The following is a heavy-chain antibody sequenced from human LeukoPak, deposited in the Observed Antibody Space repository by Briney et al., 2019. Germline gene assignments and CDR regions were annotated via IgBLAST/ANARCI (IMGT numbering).Heavy chain of an antibody. Sequence: AGGSLRLSCEGSAFIFSGHWMNWVRQTPGKGLEWVASIKEDGSERQYVDSVKGRFSISRDNTKGSLFLQLNSLRAEDTAVYYCARVGYSSGWYRNWGQGTLVTVSS. J-gene: IGHJ4*02. D-gene: IGHD6-19*01. V-gene: IGHV3-7*03. CDR3: ARVGYSSGWYRN. CDR1: AFIFSGHW. CDR2: IKEDGSER.